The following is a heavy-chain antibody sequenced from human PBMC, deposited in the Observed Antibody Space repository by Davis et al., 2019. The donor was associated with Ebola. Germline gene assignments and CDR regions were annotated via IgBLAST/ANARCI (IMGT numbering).Heavy chain of an antibody. J-gene: IGHJ6*02. CDR3: AADDPVLRFLEGGHYYGMDV. V-gene: IGHV1-69*05. D-gene: IGHD3-3*01. CDR1: GGTFSSYA. Sequence: AASVKVSCKASGGTFSSYAISWVRQAPGQGLEWMGGIIPIFGTANYAQKFQERVTITRDMSTSTAYMELSSLRSEDTAVYYCAADDPVLRFLEGGHYYGMDVWGQGTTVTVSS. CDR2: IIPIFGTA.